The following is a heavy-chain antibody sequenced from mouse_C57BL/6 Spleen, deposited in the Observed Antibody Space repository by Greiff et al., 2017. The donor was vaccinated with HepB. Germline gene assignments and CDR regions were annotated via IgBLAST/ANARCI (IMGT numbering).Heavy chain of an antibody. CDR2: IDPSDSYT. CDR1: GYTFTSYW. J-gene: IGHJ1*03. D-gene: IGHD1-1*01. Sequence: QVQLQQPGAELVRPGTSVKLSCKASGYTFTSYWMHWVKQRPGQGLEWIGVIDPSDSYTNYNQKFKGKATLTVDTSSSTAYMQLSSLTSEDSAFYYCARRGSSYPYWYFDVWGTGTTVTVSS. CDR3: ARRGSSYPYWYFDV. V-gene: IGHV1-59*01.